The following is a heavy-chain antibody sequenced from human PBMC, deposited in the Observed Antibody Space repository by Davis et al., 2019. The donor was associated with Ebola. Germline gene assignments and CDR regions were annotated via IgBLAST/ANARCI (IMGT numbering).Heavy chain of an antibody. V-gene: IGHV4-30-2*01. CDR3: ARGSNYSYDY. D-gene: IGHD4-11*01. CDR1: GGSISSGGYS. Sequence: PSETLSLTCAVSGGSISSGGYSWSWIRQPPGKGLEWIGYIYHSGSTYYNPSLKSRVTISVDRSKNQFSLKLSSVTAADTAVYYCARGSNYSYDYWGQGTLVTVSS. CDR2: IYHSGST. J-gene: IGHJ4*02.